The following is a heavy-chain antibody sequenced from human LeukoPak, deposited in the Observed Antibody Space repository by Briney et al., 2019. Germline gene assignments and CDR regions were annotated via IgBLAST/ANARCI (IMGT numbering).Heavy chain of an antibody. CDR3: ARGGENYYDSSGLDY. Sequence: LVKVSCKASGGTFSSYAISWVRQAPGQGLEWMGGIIPIFGTANYAQKFQGRVTITTDESTSTAYMELSSLRSEDTAVYYCARGGENYYDSSGLDYWGQGTLVTVSS. J-gene: IGHJ4*02. CDR1: GGTFSSYA. CDR2: IIPIFGTA. D-gene: IGHD3-22*01. V-gene: IGHV1-69*05.